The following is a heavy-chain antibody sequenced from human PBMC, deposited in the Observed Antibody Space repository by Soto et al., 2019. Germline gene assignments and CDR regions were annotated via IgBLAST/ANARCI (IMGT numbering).Heavy chain of an antibody. CDR1: GLPFSNYA. Sequence: GGSLRRACAAAGLPFSNYAMNGVRQAPGRGLEWVSTISGSGGSTYYADSVKGRFTISRDNSKNTLYLQMNSLRAEDTAVYYCAKELGYCSSTSCYSGMDVWGQGTTVTVSS. CDR3: AKELGYCSSTSCYSGMDV. CDR2: ISGSGGST. J-gene: IGHJ6*02. V-gene: IGHV3-23*01. D-gene: IGHD2-2*02.